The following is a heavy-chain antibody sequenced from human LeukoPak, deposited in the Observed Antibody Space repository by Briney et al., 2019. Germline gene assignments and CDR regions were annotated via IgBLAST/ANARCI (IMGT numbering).Heavy chain of an antibody. CDR1: GGSFSGYY. J-gene: IGHJ6*03. D-gene: IGHD5-18*01. CDR2: INHSGST. V-gene: IGHV4-34*01. Sequence: SETLSLTCAVYGGSFSGYYWSWIRQPPGKGLEWIGEINHSGSTNYNPSLKSRVTISVDTSKNQFSLKLSSVTAADTAVYYCANSRGCSYGSYYYYYMDVWGKGTTVTVSS. CDR3: ANSRGCSYGSYYYYYMDV.